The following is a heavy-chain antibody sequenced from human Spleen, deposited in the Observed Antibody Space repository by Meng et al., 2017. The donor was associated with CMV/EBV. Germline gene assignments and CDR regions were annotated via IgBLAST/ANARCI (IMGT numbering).Heavy chain of an antibody. CDR2: ISHSSTYI. J-gene: IGHJ4*02. Sequence: GGSLRLSCAASGFTFTRYTMNWVRQAPGKGLEWVSSISHSSTYIYYADSVRGRFTISRDNAKNSLYLQMNSLRAEDTAVYYWARYGYAFDYWGQGTLVTVSS. D-gene: IGHD5-18*01. V-gene: IGHV3-21*01. CDR1: GFTFTRYT. CDR3: ARYGYAFDY.